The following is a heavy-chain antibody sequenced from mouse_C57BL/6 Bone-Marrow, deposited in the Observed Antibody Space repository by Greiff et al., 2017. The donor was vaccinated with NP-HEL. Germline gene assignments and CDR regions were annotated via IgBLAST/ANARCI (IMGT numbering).Heavy chain of an antibody. CDR3: ARGLHWYFDV. Sequence: EVQLQQSGPELVKPGASVKISCKASGYTFTDYYMNWVKQSHGKSLEWIGDINPNNGGTSYNQKFKGKATLTVDKSSSTAYMGLRSLTSEDSAVYYCARGLHWYFDVWGTGTTVTVSS. CDR1: GYTFTDYY. CDR2: INPNNGGT. J-gene: IGHJ1*03. V-gene: IGHV1-26*01.